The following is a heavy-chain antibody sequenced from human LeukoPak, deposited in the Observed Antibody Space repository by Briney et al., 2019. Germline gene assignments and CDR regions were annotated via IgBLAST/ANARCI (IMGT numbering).Heavy chain of an antibody. CDR2: IYYSGST. J-gene: IGHJ4*02. D-gene: IGHD6-19*01. Sequence: SETLSLTCTVSGGSISSSSYYWGWIRQPPGKGLEWIGSIYYSGSTYYNPSLKSRVTISVDTSKNQFSLKLSSVTAADTAVYYCASTTAVAGTGYLDYWGQGTLVTVSS. CDR1: GGSISSSSYY. CDR3: ASTTAVAGTGYLDY. V-gene: IGHV4-39*07.